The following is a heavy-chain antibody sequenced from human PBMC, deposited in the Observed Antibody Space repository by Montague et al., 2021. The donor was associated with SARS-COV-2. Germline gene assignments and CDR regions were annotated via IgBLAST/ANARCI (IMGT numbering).Heavy chain of an antibody. Sequence: SLRLSCAASGFTFSSYGMHWVRQAPGKGLEWVAVIWYDGSNKYYADSVKGRFTISRDNSKNTLYLQMNSLRAEDTAVYYCAREGVVGVATDIDYWGQGTLSPSPQ. CDR2: IWYDGSNK. D-gene: IGHD5-12*01. CDR3: AREGVVGVATDIDY. CDR1: GFTFSSYG. J-gene: IGHJ4*02. V-gene: IGHV3-33*01.